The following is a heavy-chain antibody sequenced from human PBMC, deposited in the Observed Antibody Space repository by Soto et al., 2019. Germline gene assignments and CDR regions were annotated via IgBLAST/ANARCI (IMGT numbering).Heavy chain of an antibody. D-gene: IGHD1-7*01. V-gene: IGHV3-30-3*01. CDR1: GFTFSSYA. Sequence: PGGSLRLSCAASGFTFSSYAMHWVRQAPGKGLEWVAVISYDGSNKYYADSVKGRFTISRDNSKNTLYLQMNSLRAEDTAVYYCARAGNWNYFTAPGWEGRYYYGMDVWGQGTTVTVSS. CDR2: ISYDGSNK. CDR3: ARAGNWNYFTAPGWEGRYYYGMDV. J-gene: IGHJ6*02.